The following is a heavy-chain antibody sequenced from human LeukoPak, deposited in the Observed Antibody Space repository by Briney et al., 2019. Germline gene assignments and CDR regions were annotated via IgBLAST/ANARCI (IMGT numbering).Heavy chain of an antibody. CDR1: GFTFSNHG. CDR3: ARASYTAMVEYYFDY. CDR2: ISPSGDIT. V-gene: IGHV3-21*01. J-gene: IGHJ4*02. Sequence: GGTLRLSCAASGFTFSNHGMNWVRQAPGKGLEWVSGISPSGDITYYADSVKGRFTISRDNAKNSLYLQMNSLRAEDTAVYYCARASYTAMVEYYFDYWGQGTLVTVSS. D-gene: IGHD5-18*01.